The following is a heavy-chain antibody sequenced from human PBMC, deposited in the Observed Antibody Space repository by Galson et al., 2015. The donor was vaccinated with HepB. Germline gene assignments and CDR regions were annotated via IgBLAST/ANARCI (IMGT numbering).Heavy chain of an antibody. CDR3: ASNKWLVRFDY. Sequence: SLRLSCAASGFTLSSSWMSWVRQAPGKGLEWVATMNQDGSEKFHVDSVKGRFTISRDNANNSLYLQMNSLRAEDTAVYYCASNKWLVRFDYWGQGLLVTVSS. CDR1: GFTLSSSW. J-gene: IGHJ4*02. V-gene: IGHV3-7*03. CDR2: MNQDGSEK. D-gene: IGHD6-19*01.